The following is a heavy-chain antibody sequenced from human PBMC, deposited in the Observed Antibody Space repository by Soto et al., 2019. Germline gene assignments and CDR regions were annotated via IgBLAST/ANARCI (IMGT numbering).Heavy chain of an antibody. CDR1: GFTFSTNS. Sequence: EVQLLESGGGLVQPGGSLRLSCAASGFTFSTNSMTWVRQAPGKGLEWVCGISGGGDSTHYADSVKGRFTISRDNSKNMVYLQMNSLTPDDTAVYFCSKWDGYGDQWGQGTLVTVSS. CDR3: SKWDGYGDQ. J-gene: IGHJ5*02. V-gene: IGHV3-23*01. D-gene: IGHD5-12*01. CDR2: ISGGGDST.